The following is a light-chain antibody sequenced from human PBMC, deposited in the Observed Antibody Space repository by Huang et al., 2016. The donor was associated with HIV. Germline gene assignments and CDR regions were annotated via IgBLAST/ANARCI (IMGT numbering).Light chain of an antibody. J-gene: IGKJ4*01. Sequence: EIVLTQSPATLSLSPGERATLSCRASQGLANYLAWDQQKPGQAPRLLIYDASNRATGIPARFSGSGSGKDFTLTISSLEPEDFAGYYCQQRGNWQLTFGGGTKVEIK. CDR2: DAS. V-gene: IGKV3-11*01. CDR1: QGLANY. CDR3: QQRGNWQLT.